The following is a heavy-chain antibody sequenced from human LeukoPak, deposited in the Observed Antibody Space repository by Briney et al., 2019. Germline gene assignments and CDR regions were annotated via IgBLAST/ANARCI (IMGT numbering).Heavy chain of an antibody. CDR1: EFTVSSNY. CDR3: ARDPRSVTYYYGSGSPDK. CDR2: IYSGGNT. V-gene: IGHV3-53*01. J-gene: IGHJ4*02. Sequence: PGGPLRLSCAASEFTVSSNYMSWVRQAPGKGLEWVSVIYSGGNTYYADSVKGRFTISRDNSKNTLYLQMNSLRAEDTAVYYCARDPRSVTYYYGSGSPDKWGQGTLVTVSS. D-gene: IGHD3-10*01.